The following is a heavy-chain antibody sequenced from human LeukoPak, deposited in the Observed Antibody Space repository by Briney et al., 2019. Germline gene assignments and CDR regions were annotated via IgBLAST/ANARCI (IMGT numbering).Heavy chain of an antibody. D-gene: IGHD1-14*01. V-gene: IGHV4-34*01. CDR2: INHSGSA. Sequence: SETLSLTCTVSGGSFSSYSWSWIRQPSGKGLEWIGEINHSGSANYSPSLRSRVTISIDTSNNQFSLILKSVTAADTSVYYCARMDPGLGWAIDYWGQGTVVPVSS. CDR3: ARMDPGLGWAIDY. J-gene: IGHJ4*02. CDR1: GGSFSSYS.